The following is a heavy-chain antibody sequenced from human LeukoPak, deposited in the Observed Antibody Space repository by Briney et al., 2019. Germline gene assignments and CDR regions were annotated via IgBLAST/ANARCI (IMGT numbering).Heavy chain of an antibody. D-gene: IGHD6-19*01. J-gene: IGHJ6*02. V-gene: IGHV3-33*01. Sequence: GRSLRLSCAASGFTFSSYGIHWDRQAPGKGLEWVAVIWYDGTNKYYADSVKGRFTISRDNSKHTLYLQMNSLRAEDTAVYYCARDRGSGWYNGMDVWGQGTTVTVSS. CDR1: GFTFSSYG. CDR3: ARDRGSGWYNGMDV. CDR2: IWYDGTNK.